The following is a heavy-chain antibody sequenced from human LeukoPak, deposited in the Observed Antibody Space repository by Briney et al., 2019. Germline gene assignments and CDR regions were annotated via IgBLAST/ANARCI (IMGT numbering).Heavy chain of an antibody. D-gene: IGHD5-12*01. Sequence: GGSLRLSCAASGFTFSSYGMHWVRQAPGKGLEWVAVIWYDGSNKYYADSVKGRFTISRDNSKNTLYLQMNSLRAEDTAVYYYAKVRQGYSGYPYFDYWGQGTLVTVSS. CDR3: AKVRQGYSGYPYFDY. CDR2: IWYDGSNK. V-gene: IGHV3-33*06. CDR1: GFTFSSYG. J-gene: IGHJ4*02.